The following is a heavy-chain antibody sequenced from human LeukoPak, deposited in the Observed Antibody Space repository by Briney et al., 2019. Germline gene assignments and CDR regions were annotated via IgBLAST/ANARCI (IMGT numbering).Heavy chain of an antibody. D-gene: IGHD4-11*01. CDR1: GFTFSHYS. Sequence: PGGSLRLSCAASGFTFSHYSIDWVRQAPGKGLERVASITSSSSHIYYADPVKGRFTISRDNAKNSLYLQMNSLRAEDTAIYYCARVMMGATVTTFHYYCMDVWGVGTTVTVSS. V-gene: IGHV3-21*01. CDR3: ARVMMGATVTTFHYYCMDV. J-gene: IGHJ6*03. CDR2: ITSSSSHI.